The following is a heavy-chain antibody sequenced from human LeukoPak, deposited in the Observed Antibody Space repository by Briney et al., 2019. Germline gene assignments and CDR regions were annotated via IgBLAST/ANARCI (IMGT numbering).Heavy chain of an antibody. V-gene: IGHV3-33*03. Sequence: PGGSLRLSCAASGLIFSNYGMHWVRQAPGKGLEWVAVIWYDGSNKYYADSVKGRFTVSRDNAKNTLYLQMNSLRAEDTAVYYCATGRNGGKYYDYWGQGTLVTVSS. CDR1: GLIFSNYG. CDR2: IWYDGSNK. D-gene: IGHD1-26*01. CDR3: ATGRNGGKYYDY. J-gene: IGHJ4*02.